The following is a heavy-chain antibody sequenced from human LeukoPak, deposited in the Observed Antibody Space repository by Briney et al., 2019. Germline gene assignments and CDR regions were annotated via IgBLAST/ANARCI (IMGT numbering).Heavy chain of an antibody. Sequence: GASVKVSCKASGGAFSSYAISWVRQAPGQGLEWMGRIIPIFGTANYAQKFQGRVTITTDESTSTAYMELSSLRSEDTAVYYCARVMRGGYFFGYWGQGTLVTVSS. V-gene: IGHV1-69*05. J-gene: IGHJ4*02. CDR1: GGAFSSYA. CDR3: ARVMRGGYFFGY. D-gene: IGHD2-21*01. CDR2: IIPIFGTA.